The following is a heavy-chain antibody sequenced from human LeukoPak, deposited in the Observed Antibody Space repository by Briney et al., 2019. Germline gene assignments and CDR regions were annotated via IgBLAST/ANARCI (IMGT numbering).Heavy chain of an antibody. D-gene: IGHD3-9*01. CDR3: ARDSPLLRYFDWLVGGHYYYMDV. Sequence: SETLSLTCTVSGGSISSYYWSWLRQPPGKGLEWIGYIYYSGSTNYNPSLKSRVTISVDPSKNQFSLKLSSVTAADTAVYYCARDSPLLRYFDWLVGGHYYYMDVWGKGTTVTISS. J-gene: IGHJ6*03. CDR1: GGSISSYY. CDR2: IYYSGST. V-gene: IGHV4-59*01.